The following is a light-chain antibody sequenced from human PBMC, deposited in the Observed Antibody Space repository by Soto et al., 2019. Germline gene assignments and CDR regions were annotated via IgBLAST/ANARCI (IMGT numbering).Light chain of an antibody. V-gene: IGLV2-11*01. J-gene: IGLJ1*01. Sequence: QSALTQPRSGSWSPGQSVTISCTGTSSDVGGYNYVSWYQQHPGKAPKLMIYDVSKRPSGVPDRFSGSKSGNTASLTISGLQAEDESDYYCCSYAGSYTYVFGTGTKLTIL. CDR3: CSYAGSYTYV. CDR1: SSDVGGYNY. CDR2: DVS.